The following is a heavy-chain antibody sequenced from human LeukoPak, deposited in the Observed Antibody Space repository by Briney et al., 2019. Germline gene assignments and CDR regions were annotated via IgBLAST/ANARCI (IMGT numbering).Heavy chain of an antibody. J-gene: IGHJ5*02. D-gene: IGHD3-10*01. CDR3: ARNYGSGSYYNWFDP. CDR1: GGSISSYY. Sequence: PSETLSLTCTVSGGSISSYYWSWIRQPPGKGLDRIGYIYYSGSTNYNPSRKSRVTISVDTSKNQSSLKLSSVTAADTAVYYCARNYGSGSYYNWFDPWGQGTLVTVSS. CDR2: IYYSGST. V-gene: IGHV4-59*08.